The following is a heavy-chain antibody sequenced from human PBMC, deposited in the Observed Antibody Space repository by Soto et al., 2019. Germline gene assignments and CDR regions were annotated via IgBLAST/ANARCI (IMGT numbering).Heavy chain of an antibody. CDR2: IWYDGSNK. J-gene: IGHJ4*02. CDR3: ARDYRVIHPRVIDY. V-gene: IGHV3-33*01. Sequence: QVQLVESGGGVVQPGRSLRLSCAASGFTFSSYGMHWVRQAPGKGLEWVAVIWYDGSNKYYADSVKGRFTISRDNSKNTLYLQMNSLRAEDTAVYYCARDYRVIHPRVIDYWGQGTLVTVSS. CDR1: GFTFSSYG. D-gene: IGHD3-16*02.